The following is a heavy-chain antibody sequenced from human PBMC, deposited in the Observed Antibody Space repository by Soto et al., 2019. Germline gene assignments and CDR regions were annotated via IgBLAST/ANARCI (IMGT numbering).Heavy chain of an antibody. Sequence: SVKVSCKASVGTFSSYSMSWVRQAPGQGREWMGGIIRIFGTANYAQKFQGRVTITADETTSTAYMELSSLRSEDTAVYYCAREYGSGSLSYCYYGMDVWGQGTTVTVSS. J-gene: IGHJ6*02. D-gene: IGHD3-10*01. CDR2: IIRIFGTA. CDR1: VGTFSSYS. V-gene: IGHV1-69*13. CDR3: AREYGSGSLSYCYYGMDV.